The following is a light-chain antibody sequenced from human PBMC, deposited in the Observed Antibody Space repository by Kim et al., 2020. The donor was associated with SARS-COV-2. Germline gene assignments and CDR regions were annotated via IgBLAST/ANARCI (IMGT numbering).Light chain of an antibody. V-gene: IGKV1-5*01. CDR1: QSIGDW. CDR2: DVS. Sequence: DIQMTQSPSTVSASVGDRVTITCRASQSIGDWLAWYQQKPGKAPKVLMYDVSRLESGVPSRFSGRGSGTEFTLTISILQPDDFATYYCQQYNSYWTFGQGTKVDIK. CDR3: QQYNSYWT. J-gene: IGKJ1*01.